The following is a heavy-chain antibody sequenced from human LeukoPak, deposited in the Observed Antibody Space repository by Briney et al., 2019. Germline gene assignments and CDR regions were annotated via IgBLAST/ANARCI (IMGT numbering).Heavy chain of an antibody. D-gene: IGHD3-22*01. Sequence: GGSLRLSCAASGFTFSSYWMSWVRQAPGKGLEWVANIKQDGSEKYYVDSVKGRFTISRDNAKNSLYLQMNSLRAEDTAVYYCARDENYYDSSGYSSGGQGTLVTVSS. J-gene: IGHJ4*02. CDR3: ARDENYYDSSGYSS. CDR2: IKQDGSEK. V-gene: IGHV3-7*01. CDR1: GFTFSSYW.